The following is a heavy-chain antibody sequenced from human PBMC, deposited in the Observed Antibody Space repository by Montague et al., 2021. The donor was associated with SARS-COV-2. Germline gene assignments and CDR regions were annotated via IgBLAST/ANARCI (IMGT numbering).Heavy chain of an antibody. D-gene: IGHD4-23*01. Sequence: SETLSLTCTGSGGSIDGNDWTWVRQSPGKGLEWIGQIGSTNYNPSLESRISTSVDTSKSQFSLNLASVTAADSAIYYCSMLYGGGGGRGYWGQGTLVTVSS. V-gene: IGHV4-59*01. CDR1: GGSIDGND. CDR2: IGST. CDR3: SMLYGGGGGRGY. J-gene: IGHJ4*02.